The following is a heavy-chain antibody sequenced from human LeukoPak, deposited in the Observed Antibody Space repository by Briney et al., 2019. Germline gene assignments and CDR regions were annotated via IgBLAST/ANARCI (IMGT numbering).Heavy chain of an antibody. V-gene: IGHV3-15*01. CDR1: GFTFSSYG. D-gene: IGHD3-16*02. CDR3: TTEFISFDY. Sequence: GRSLRLSCAASGFTFSSYGMHWVRQAPGKGLEWVGHIRSQSDGGTTDYSAPVKGRFSISRDDSKKTVYLQMNSLKTDDTAVYYCTTEFISFDYWGQGTRVTVSS. CDR2: IRSQSDGGTT. J-gene: IGHJ4*02.